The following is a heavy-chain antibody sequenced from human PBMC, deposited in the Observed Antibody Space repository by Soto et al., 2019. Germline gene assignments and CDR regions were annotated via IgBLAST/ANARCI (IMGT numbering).Heavy chain of an antibody. Sequence: SETLSLTCTVSGASVNSHSYYWSWIRQPPGKGLEWIAYIYYSGTTNYKPSLKSRVTISLDTSKNQFSLSLNSVTAADTAVYYCARDRGPYCSGGSCYANSPFDYWGQGTLVTVSS. CDR3: ARDRGPYCSGGSCYANSPFDY. CDR1: GASVNSHSYY. CDR2: IYYSGTT. D-gene: IGHD2-15*01. J-gene: IGHJ4*02. V-gene: IGHV4-61*01.